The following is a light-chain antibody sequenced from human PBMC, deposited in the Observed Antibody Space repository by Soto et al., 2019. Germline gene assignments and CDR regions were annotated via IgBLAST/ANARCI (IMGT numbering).Light chain of an antibody. CDR3: QQYNDSFPYT. CDR1: QSISTW. Sequence: DIQLTQSPSTLSASIGDRVTITGRASQSISTWLAWYQQKPGTAPKLLIYKASTLESGVPSRFSGSRSGTEFTLTVSSLQPDDFATYYCQQYNDSFPYTFGQGTKLEIK. J-gene: IGKJ2*01. CDR2: KAS. V-gene: IGKV1-5*03.